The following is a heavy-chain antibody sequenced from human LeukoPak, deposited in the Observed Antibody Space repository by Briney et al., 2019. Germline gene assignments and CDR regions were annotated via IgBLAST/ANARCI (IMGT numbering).Heavy chain of an antibody. CDR2: IKQDGSEK. V-gene: IGHV3-7*01. CDR1: GFTFSSYW. D-gene: IGHD6-19*01. CDR3: ARMDIAVASIFGF. Sequence: HSGGSLRLSCAASGFTFSSYWMIWVRQAPGKGLEWVANIKQDGSEKDYVDSVKGRFTISRDSAKNSLYLQMNSLRAEDTAVYYCARMDIAVASIFGFWGQGTLVTVSS. J-gene: IGHJ4*02.